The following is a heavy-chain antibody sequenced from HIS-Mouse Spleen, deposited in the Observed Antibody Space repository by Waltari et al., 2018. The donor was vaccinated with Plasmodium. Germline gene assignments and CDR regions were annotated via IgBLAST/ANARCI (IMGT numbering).Heavy chain of an antibody. CDR1: GGSFNGYY. V-gene: IGHV4-34*01. D-gene: IGHD3-3*01. Sequence: QVQLQQWGAGLLKPSETLSLTCAVYGGSFNGYYWSWIRQPPGKGLEGIGEINHSGSTNYNPSLKSRVTISVDTSKNQFSLKLSSVTAADTAVYYCARVTSSGVYWYFDLWGRGTLVTVSS. CDR3: ARVTSSGVYWYFDL. J-gene: IGHJ2*01. CDR2: INHSGST.